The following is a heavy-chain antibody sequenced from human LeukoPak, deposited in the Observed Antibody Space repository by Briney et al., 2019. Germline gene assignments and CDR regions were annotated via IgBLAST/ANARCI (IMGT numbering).Heavy chain of an antibody. Sequence: GGSLRLSCAASGFTFSSYAMSWVRQARGKGVEWVSTISGSGGSTYYADSVKGRFTISRDNSKTTLYLQMNSLRAEDTAVYYCAKDRQEGNFDYWGQGTLVTVSS. V-gene: IGHV3-23*01. CDR2: ISGSGGST. D-gene: IGHD3-10*01. CDR3: AKDRQEGNFDY. J-gene: IGHJ4*02. CDR1: GFTFSSYA.